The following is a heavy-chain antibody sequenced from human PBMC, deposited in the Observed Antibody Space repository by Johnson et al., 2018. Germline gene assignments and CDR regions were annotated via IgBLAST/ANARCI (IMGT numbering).Heavy chain of an antibody. Sequence: QVQLQESGPGLVKPSETLSLTCTVSGGSISNTKYYWGWIRQPPGKGLEWIGNLFYTGSTFYNPSLKSRLTMSADTSKNQFSLSVSSVTAADTAVYYCATLNYDFWSCYYAAFDYWGQGILVTVSS. CDR2: LFYTGST. V-gene: IGHV4-39*07. CDR3: ATLNYDFWSCYYAAFDY. J-gene: IGHJ4*02. CDR1: GGSISNTKYY. D-gene: IGHD3-3*01.